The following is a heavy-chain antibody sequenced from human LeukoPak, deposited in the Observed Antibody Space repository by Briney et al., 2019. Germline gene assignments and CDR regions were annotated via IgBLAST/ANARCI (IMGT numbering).Heavy chain of an antibody. V-gene: IGHV4-59*01. Sequence: SETLSLSCTVSGGSISSYYWSWIRQPPGKGLVWIGYIFYSGSTNYNPFLKSRVTISVDTSKNQFSLKLSSVTAAVLAVYYCARAPSGGWYNWFDPWGQGTQVTVSS. CDR3: ARAPSGGWYNWFDP. CDR2: IFYSGST. D-gene: IGHD6-19*01. J-gene: IGHJ5*02. CDR1: GGSISSYY.